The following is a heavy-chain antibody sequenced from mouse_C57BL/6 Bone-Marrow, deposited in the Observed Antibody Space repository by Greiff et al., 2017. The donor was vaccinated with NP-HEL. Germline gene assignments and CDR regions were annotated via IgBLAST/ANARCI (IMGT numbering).Heavy chain of an antibody. CDR2: ISSGGDYI. CDR3: TRALTLYGSSSYWYFDV. Sequence: EVMLVESGEGLVKPGGSLKLSCAASGFTFSSYAMSWVRQTPEKRLEWVAYISSGGDYIYYADTVKGRFTISRDNARNTLYLQMSSLKSEDTAMYYCTRALTLYGSSSYWYFDVWGTGTTVTVSS. CDR1: GFTFSSYA. D-gene: IGHD1-1*01. J-gene: IGHJ1*03. V-gene: IGHV5-9-1*02.